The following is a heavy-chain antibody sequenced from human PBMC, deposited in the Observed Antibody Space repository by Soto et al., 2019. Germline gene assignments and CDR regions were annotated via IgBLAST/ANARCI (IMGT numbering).Heavy chain of an antibody. CDR1: GFTFSSYG. V-gene: IGHV3-33*01. Sequence: GGSLRLSCAASGFTFSSYGMHWVRQAPGKGLEWVAVIWYDGSNKYYADSVKGRFTISRDNSKNTLYLQMNSLRAEDRAVYYCASSAYYYDSSGYYIPTFFDYWGQGTLVTVSS. CDR3: ASSAYYYDSSGYYIPTFFDY. CDR2: IWYDGSNK. J-gene: IGHJ4*02. D-gene: IGHD3-22*01.